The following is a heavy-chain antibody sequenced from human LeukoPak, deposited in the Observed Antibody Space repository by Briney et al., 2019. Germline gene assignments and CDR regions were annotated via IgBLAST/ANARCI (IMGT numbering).Heavy chain of an antibody. CDR2: IQQDGSGE. Sequence: GGSLRLSCEASGFPFSTFWMIWVRQPPGKGLEWVAKIQQDGSGEEYVVSVKGRFTISRDNAKNSLYLQMNSLRVEDTGVYYCARENWYRFDPWGQGTLVTVSS. D-gene: IGHD1-1*01. CDR1: GFPFSTFW. CDR3: ARENWYRFDP. V-gene: IGHV3-7*01. J-gene: IGHJ5*02.